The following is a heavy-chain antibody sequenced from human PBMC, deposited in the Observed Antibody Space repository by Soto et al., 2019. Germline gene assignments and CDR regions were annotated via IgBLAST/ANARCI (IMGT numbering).Heavy chain of an antibody. CDR2: AYYRSKWYI. J-gene: IGHJ4*02. CDR3: AKDRDIVVVVAAFDY. V-gene: IGHV6-1*01. Sequence: SQTLSLTCAISGYSVSTNLASWNWIRQSPSRGLEWLGRAYYRSKWYIDCAISVKSRITISPDTSNNQLSLQLNSVTPEDTAVYYCAKDRDIVVVVAAFDYWGQGTLVTVSS. D-gene: IGHD2-15*01. CDR1: GYSVSTNLAS.